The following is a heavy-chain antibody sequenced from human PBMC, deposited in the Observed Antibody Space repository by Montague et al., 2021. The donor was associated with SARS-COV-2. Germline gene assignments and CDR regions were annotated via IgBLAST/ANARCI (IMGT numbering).Heavy chain of an antibody. V-gene: IGHV4-4*07. CDR3: ARDVVAAPGTFDY. D-gene: IGHD6-13*01. J-gene: IGHJ4*02. CDR1: GDSISYVY. Sequence: SETLSLTCTVSGDSISYVYWSWIRQPAGKGLEWIGRVSTSGSTNYNPSLNSRVTMSVDTSKNQFSLRLSPVTAADTAVYYCARDVVAAPGTFDYWGQGTLVTVSS. CDR2: VSTSGST.